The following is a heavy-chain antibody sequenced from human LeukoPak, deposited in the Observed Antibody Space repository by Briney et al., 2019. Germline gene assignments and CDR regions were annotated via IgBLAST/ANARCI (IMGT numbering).Heavy chain of an antibody. CDR1: GFTFSSYG. V-gene: IGHV3-33*01. CDR3: AREWLASAFDI. J-gene: IGHJ3*02. CDR2: IWYDGSNK. Sequence: GGSLRLSCTASGFTFSSYGMHWVRQAPGKGLEWVAVIWYDGSNKYYADSVKGRFTISRDNSKNTLYLQMNSLRAEDTAVYYCAREWLASAFDIWGHGTMVTVSS. D-gene: IGHD3-10*01.